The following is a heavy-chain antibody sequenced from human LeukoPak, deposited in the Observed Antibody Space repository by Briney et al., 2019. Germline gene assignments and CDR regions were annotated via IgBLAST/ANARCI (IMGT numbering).Heavy chain of an antibody. CDR3: ARSYYYDSSGYYHQLYYFDY. J-gene: IGHJ4*02. Sequence: SETLSLTCTVSGGSISSYYWSWLRQPPGKGLEGFGYIYYSGSTNYNPSLKSRVTISVDTSKNQFSLKLSSVTAADTAVYYCARSYYYDSSGYYHQLYYFDYWGQGTLVTVSS. CDR1: GGSISSYY. D-gene: IGHD3-22*01. V-gene: IGHV4-59*08. CDR2: IYYSGST.